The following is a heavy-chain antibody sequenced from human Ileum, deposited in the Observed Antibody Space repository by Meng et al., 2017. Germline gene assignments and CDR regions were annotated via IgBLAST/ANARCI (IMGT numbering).Heavy chain of an antibody. CDR1: GGSLSGSY. J-gene: IGHJ4*02. CDR3: ARGGGRYGPDFDY. V-gene: IGHV4-34*02. Sequence: QRRRCVSGPLNPSEPRSLPCAFFGGSLSGSYWSWIRQPQGKGLEWIGEINHSESTNYNPSLKSRVTISVDTSKNQFSLKLSSVTAADTAVYYCARGGGRYGPDFDYWGQGTLVTVSS. D-gene: IGHD3-16*01. CDR2: INHSEST.